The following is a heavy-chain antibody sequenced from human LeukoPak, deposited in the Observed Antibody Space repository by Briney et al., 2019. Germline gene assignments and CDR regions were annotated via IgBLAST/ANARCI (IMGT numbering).Heavy chain of an antibody. CDR2: INPSGGST. CDR3: ARGPHRRTYDRDNWFDP. J-gene: IGHJ5*02. V-gene: IGHV1-46*01. D-gene: IGHD3-10*02. CDR1: GYTFTSYD. Sequence: ASVKVSCKASGYTFTSYDINWVRQAPGQGLEWMGIINPSGGSTSCGQKFQGRVTMTRDMSTSTFYMELSSLRFEDTAVYYCARGPHRRTYDRDNWFDPWGQGTLVTVSS.